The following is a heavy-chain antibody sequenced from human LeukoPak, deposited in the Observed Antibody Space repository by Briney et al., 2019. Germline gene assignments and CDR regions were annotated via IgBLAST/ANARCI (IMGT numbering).Heavy chain of an antibody. CDR1: GFTFSDHY. Sequence: GGSLRLSCAASGFTFSDHYMDWVRQAPGKGLDWVGRIRNKANSYTTEYAASVKGRFTISRDDSKNSLYLQMNSLKIEDTAVYYCTTLVDYWGQGTLVTVSS. D-gene: IGHD1-14*01. CDR2: IRNKANSYTT. V-gene: IGHV3-72*01. J-gene: IGHJ4*02. CDR3: TTLVDY.